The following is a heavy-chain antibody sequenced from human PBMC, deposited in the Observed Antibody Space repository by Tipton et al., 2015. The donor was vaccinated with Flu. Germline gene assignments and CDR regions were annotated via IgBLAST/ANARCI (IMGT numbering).Heavy chain of an antibody. CDR3: ARDQGFGGGLTYDYYALDV. V-gene: IGHV4-38-2*02. CDR2: IHRSGNT. Sequence: TLSLTCSVSGESMGINYYWGWIRQPPGEGLEWIGNIHRSGNTYHNPSLRSRVTMSVDSSRNQFSLRLSSVTAADTAVYSCARDQGFGGGLTYDYYALDVWGQGTTVTVSS. CDR1: GESMGINYY. J-gene: IGHJ6*02. D-gene: IGHD3-10*01.